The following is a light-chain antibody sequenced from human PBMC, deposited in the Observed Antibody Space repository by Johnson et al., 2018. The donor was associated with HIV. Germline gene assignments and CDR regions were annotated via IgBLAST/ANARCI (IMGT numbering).Light chain of an antibody. CDR3: GAWDSSLSAYV. V-gene: IGLV1-51*01. CDR1: TSNIGNNY. CDR2: DNN. Sequence: QSVLTQPPSVSAAPGKKVTISCSGSTSNIGNNYVSWYQQLPGTAPKLLIYDNNKRPSRIPDRFSGSKSGTSATLGLTGLQTGDEADFYCGAWDSSLSAYVFGSGTKVTVL. J-gene: IGLJ1*01.